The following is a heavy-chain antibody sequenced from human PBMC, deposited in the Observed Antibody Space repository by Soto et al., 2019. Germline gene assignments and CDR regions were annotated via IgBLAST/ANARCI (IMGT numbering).Heavy chain of an antibody. Sequence: QVQLQESGPGLVKPSQTLSLTCTVSGGSISSGDYYWRWIRQPPGQGLELIGYIYYSGSTYYNPSLKSRVTLLVDTYKNQCSLKLSSVTAADTAEYSCARGDLAMAPYFDYWGQGTLVTVSS. D-gene: IGHD5-18*01. J-gene: IGHJ4*02. CDR2: IYYSGST. CDR3: ARGDLAMAPYFDY. CDR1: GGSISSGDYY. V-gene: IGHV4-30-4*01.